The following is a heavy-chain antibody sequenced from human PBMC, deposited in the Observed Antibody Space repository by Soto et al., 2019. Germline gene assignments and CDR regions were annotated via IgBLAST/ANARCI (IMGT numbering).Heavy chain of an antibody. CDR1: GFTFSSYA. D-gene: IGHD4-17*01. Sequence: EVPLLESGGGLVQPGGSLRLSCAASGFTFSSYAMTWVRQAPGKGLEWVSAISGSGGSTYYADSVKGRFTISRDNSKNTLYLQMNSLRAEDTAVYYCAKGVVGTVTTPFDYWGQGTLVTVSS. CDR3: AKGVVGTVTTPFDY. V-gene: IGHV3-23*01. J-gene: IGHJ4*02. CDR2: ISGSGGST.